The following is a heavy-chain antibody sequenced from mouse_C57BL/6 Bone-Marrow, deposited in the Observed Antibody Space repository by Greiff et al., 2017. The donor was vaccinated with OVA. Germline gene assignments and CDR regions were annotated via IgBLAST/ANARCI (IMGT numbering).Heavy chain of an antibody. V-gene: IGHV3-6*01. D-gene: IGHD1-1*01. CDR2: ISYDGSN. Sequence: VQLQQSGPGLVKPSQSLSLTCSVTGYSITSGYYWNWIRQFPGNKLEWMGYISYDGSNNYNPSLKNRISITRDTSKNQFFLKLNSVTTEDTATYYCAPFYYGSSYWYFDVWGTGTTVTVSS. J-gene: IGHJ1*03. CDR3: APFYYGSSYWYFDV. CDR1: GYSITSGYY.